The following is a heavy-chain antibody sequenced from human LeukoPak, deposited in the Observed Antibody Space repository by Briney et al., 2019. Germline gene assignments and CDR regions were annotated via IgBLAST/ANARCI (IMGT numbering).Heavy chain of an antibody. CDR3: ARAPYCSGGSCPWFDP. V-gene: IGHV4-31*03. D-gene: IGHD2-15*01. CDR2: IYYSGST. Sequence: SQTLSLTCTVSGGSISSGGYYWSWIRQHPGKGLEWIGYIYYSGSTHYNPSLKSRVTISVDTSKNQFSLKLSSVTAADTAVYYCARAPYCSGGSCPWFDPWGQGTLVTVSS. CDR1: GGSISSGGYY. J-gene: IGHJ5*02.